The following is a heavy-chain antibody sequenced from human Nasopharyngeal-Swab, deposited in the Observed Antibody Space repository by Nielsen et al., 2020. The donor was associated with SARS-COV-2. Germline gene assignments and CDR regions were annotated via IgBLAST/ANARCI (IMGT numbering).Heavy chain of an antibody. J-gene: IGHJ4*02. CDR3: ANGAAAGSFDY. V-gene: IGHV3-23*01. Sequence: GESLKISCAASGFTFSNYAMSWVRQAPGKGPEWVSAISGSGGSTYYADSVKGRFTISRDNSKNTLYLQMNSLRAEDTAVYYCANGAAAGSFDYWGQGTLVTVSS. CDR2: ISGSGGST. D-gene: IGHD6-13*01. CDR1: GFTFSNYA.